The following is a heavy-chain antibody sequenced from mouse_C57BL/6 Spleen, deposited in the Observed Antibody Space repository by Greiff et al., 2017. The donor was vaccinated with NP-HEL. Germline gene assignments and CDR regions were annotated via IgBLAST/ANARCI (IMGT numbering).Heavy chain of an antibody. J-gene: IGHJ4*01. D-gene: IGHD2-1*01. CDR3: ARLSTAAMDY. CDR1: GFTFSSYG. CDR2: ISSGGSYT. Sequence: DVQLVESGGDLVKPGGSLKLSCAASGFTFSSYGMSWVRQTPDKRLEWVATISSGGSYTYYPDSVKGRFTISRDNAKNTLYLQMSSLKSEDTAMYYCARLSTAAMDYWGQGTSVTVSS. V-gene: IGHV5-6*01.